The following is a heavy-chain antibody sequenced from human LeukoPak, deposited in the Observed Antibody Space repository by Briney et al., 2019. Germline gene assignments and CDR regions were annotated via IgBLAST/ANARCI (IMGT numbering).Heavy chain of an antibody. J-gene: IGHJ4*02. D-gene: IGHD3-16*01. CDR2: ISPSGGST. CDR1: GYTFTSNY. CDR3: AKDPRRMARLITFGGGRPYYFDY. Sequence: ASVKVSCKAFGYTFTSNYMHWVRQAPGQGPEWMGVISPSGGSTTYAQKFQGRVTLTRDMSTSTDYLELSSLRSEDTAVYYCAKDPRRMARLITFGGGRPYYFDYWGQGTLVTVSS. V-gene: IGHV1-46*01.